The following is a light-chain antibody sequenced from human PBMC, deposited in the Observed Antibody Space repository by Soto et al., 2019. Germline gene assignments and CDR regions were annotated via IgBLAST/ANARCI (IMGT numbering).Light chain of an antibody. CDR2: GAS. CDR1: QSVSSN. J-gene: IGKJ1*01. CDR3: QQYQNWPPT. V-gene: IGKV3-15*01. Sequence: EIVMTQSPGNLSGAPGGRAHPSCRASQSVSSNLAWYQQKPGQAPRLFIYGASTRATGIPAKFSGSGFGTEFTLSISSLQSEDFAVYYCQQYQNWPPTFGQGTKVDIK.